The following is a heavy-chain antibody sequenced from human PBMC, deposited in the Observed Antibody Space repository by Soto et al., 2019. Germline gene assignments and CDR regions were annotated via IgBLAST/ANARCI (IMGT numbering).Heavy chain of an antibody. J-gene: IGHJ6*02. V-gene: IGHV1-18*01. D-gene: IGHD5-12*01. Sequence: QVQLVQSGGEVKKPGASVKLSCTASGYTFTSYGISWVRQAPGQVLEWLGWISAYNGKTNYAQNVQGRVTMTTDTSTRTAYMDLRSLRSDDKAVYYCARGGDVNYYHGMDVWGQGTTVTVSS. CDR1: GYTFTSYG. CDR2: ISAYNGKT. CDR3: ARGGDVNYYHGMDV.